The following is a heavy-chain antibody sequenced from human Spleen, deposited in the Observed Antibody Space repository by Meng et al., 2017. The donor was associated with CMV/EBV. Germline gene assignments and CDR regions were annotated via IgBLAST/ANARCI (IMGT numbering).Heavy chain of an antibody. V-gene: IGHV4-59*01. CDR1: Y. CDR2: VYYTGST. CDR3: ASTKITVFGVVTFETASYNWFDP. J-gene: IGHJ5*02. D-gene: IGHD3-3*01. Sequence: YWRWIRPPPGKGPEWLGYVYYTGSTTYNPSLKSRVSISVDTSNNQFSLKLRSVTAADTAVYYCASTKITVFGVVTFETASYNWFDPWGQGTLVTVSS.